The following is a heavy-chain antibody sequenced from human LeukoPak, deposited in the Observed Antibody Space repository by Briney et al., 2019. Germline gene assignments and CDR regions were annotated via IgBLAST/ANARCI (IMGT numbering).Heavy chain of an antibody. V-gene: IGHV1-69*06. D-gene: IGHD1-14*01. Sequence: ASVKVSCKVSGGTFSSYAISWVRQAPGQGLEWMGGIIPIFGTTNYAQKFQGRVTITADKSTGTAYMNLSTLRSEDTALYYCASTSGINYYYCMDVWGKGTTVTVSS. CDR1: GGTFSSYA. CDR3: ASTSGINYYYCMDV. J-gene: IGHJ6*03. CDR2: IIPIFGTT.